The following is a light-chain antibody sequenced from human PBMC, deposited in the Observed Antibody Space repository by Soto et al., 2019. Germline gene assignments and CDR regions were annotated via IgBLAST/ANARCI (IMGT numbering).Light chain of an antibody. CDR2: DVS. Sequence: QSALTPPASVSGSPGQSITISCSGTRSDVGGYYYVSWYQQQPGKAPKLMIYDVSHWPSGVSNRFSGSKSGNTASLTISGLHAEDESDYYCSSNTSSSTPYVFGTETKVTVL. CDR3: SSNTSSSTPYV. V-gene: IGLV2-14*01. CDR1: RSDVGGYYY. J-gene: IGLJ1*01.